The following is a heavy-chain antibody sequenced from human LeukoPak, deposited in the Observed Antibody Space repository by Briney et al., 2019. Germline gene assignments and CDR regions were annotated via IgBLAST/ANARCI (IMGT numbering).Heavy chain of an antibody. Sequence: PSETLSLTCTVSSGSISTSNYYWGWARQPPGKALEWIGNIFYSGSTNYNPSLKSRVTISVDTSKNQFSLKLSSVTAADTAVYYCARTRYYYNSRSYGAPYYFDYWGQGTLVTVSS. CDR3: ARTRYYYNSRSYGAPYYFDY. CDR2: IFYSGST. J-gene: IGHJ4*02. D-gene: IGHD3-10*01. V-gene: IGHV4-39*01. CDR1: SGSISTSNYY.